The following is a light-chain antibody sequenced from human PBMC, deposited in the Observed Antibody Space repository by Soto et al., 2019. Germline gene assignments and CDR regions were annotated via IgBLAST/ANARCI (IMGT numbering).Light chain of an antibody. CDR1: QTISNY. J-gene: IGKJ5*01. CDR3: QQSYSTPIT. Sequence: DIQMTQSPSSLSASVGNRVTITCRASQTISNYLNLYQQKPGKAPKLLIYAASSLQSGVPSRFSGSGSGTDFTLTISSLQPEDFATFYCQQSYSTPITFGHGTRLEIK. CDR2: AAS. V-gene: IGKV1-39*01.